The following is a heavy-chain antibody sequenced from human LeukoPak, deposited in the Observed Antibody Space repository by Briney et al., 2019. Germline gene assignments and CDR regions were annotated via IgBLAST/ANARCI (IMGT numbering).Heavy chain of an antibody. V-gene: IGHV1-24*01. J-gene: IGHJ3*02. Sequence: ASVKVSCKLSGYTLTELSMHWVRQAPGKGLEWMGGFDPEDGETIYAQKFQGRVTMTEDTSTDTAYMELSSLRSEDTAVYYCATSYREYGDYERGPFDIWGQGTMVTVSS. D-gene: IGHD4-17*01. CDR1: GYTLTELS. CDR3: ATSYREYGDYERGPFDI. CDR2: FDPEDGET.